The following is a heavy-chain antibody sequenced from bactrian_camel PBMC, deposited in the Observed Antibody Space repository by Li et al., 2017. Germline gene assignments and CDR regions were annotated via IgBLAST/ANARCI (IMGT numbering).Heavy chain of an antibody. CDR1: GNTYSRAC. D-gene: IGHD3*01. Sequence: QLVESGGGSVQAGGALTLSCSGNTYSRACMGWFRQAPGKTREGVASLDVYGGTRYADSVRGRFTISKDNADHILYLQMNRLKPEYTAMYYCGAGNPEWVTCARYEFNYQGQGTQVTVSA. CDR2: LDVYGGT. J-gene: IGHJ4*01. CDR3: GAGNPEWVTCARYEFNY. V-gene: IGHV3S53*01.